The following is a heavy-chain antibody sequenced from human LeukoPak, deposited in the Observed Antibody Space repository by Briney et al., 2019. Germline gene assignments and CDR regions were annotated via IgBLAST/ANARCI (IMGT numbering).Heavy chain of an antibody. CDR1: GGSISSSSYY. CDR3: ARGSSDYDILTGYYNPCFDY. D-gene: IGHD3-9*01. Sequence: SETLSLTCTVSGGSISSSSYYWGWIRQPPGKGLEWIGSIYYSGSTYYNPSLKSRVTISVDTSKNQFSLKLSSVTAAGTAVYYCARGSSDYDILTGYYNPCFDYWGQGTLVTVSS. V-gene: IGHV4-39*07. J-gene: IGHJ4*02. CDR2: IYYSGST.